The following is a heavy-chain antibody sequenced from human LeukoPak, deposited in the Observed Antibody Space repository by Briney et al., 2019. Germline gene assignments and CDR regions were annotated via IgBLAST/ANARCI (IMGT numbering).Heavy chain of an antibody. Sequence: GGSLRLSCASSGFTFSHYGMHWVRQAPGKGLEWVAFIRYDGTNKYYADSVKGRFTISRDISKSTLYLQMNSLRAEDTAVYYCAKLYYDPLYWGQGTLVTVSS. V-gene: IGHV3-30*02. D-gene: IGHD3-22*01. CDR2: IRYDGTNK. CDR1: GFTFSHYG. CDR3: AKLYYDPLY. J-gene: IGHJ4*02.